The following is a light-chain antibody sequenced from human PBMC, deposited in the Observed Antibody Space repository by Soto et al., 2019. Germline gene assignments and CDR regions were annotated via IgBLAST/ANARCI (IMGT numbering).Light chain of an antibody. J-gene: IGLJ1*01. V-gene: IGLV2-14*03. CDR3: SSYTTXNTXXIV. CDR1: SSDVGGYNY. CDR2: DVS. Sequence: QSALTQPASVSGSPGQSITISCTGTSSDVGGYNYVSWYQHHPGKAPKLMIFDVSNRPSGVSNRFSGSKSGNTASLTISGXXXEDEADYYCSSYTTXNTXXIVFGTGTKX.